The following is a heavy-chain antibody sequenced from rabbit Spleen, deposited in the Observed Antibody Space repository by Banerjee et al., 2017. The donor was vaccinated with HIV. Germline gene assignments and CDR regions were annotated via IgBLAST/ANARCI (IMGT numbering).Heavy chain of an antibody. CDR3: ARWASSDGYFDL. CDR2: IYTGSSGAT. J-gene: IGHJ4*01. CDR1: GIDFSSYNY. Sequence: QSLEESGGDLVKPGASLTLTCTASGIDFSSYNYIHWVRQAPGKGLEWIASIYTGSSGATYYASWALGRFTISKTSSTAVALQMTSLTAADTATYFCARWASSDGYFDLWGPGTLVTVS. V-gene: IGHV1S40*01. D-gene: IGHD1-1*01.